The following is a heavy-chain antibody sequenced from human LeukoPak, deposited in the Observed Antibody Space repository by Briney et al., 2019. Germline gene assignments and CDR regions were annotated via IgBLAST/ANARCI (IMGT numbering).Heavy chain of an antibody. CDR2: ISSSSSYI. CDR1: GFTFSNAW. D-gene: IGHD2-15*01. V-gene: IGHV3-21*01. CDR3: ARSLVVAATRDYYYGMDV. J-gene: IGHJ6*02. Sequence: GGSLRLSCAASGFTFSNAWMSWVRQAPGKGLEWGSSISSSSSYIYYADSVKGRFTISRDNANNSLYLQMNSLRAEDTAVYYCARSLVVAATRDYYYGMDVWGQGTTVTVSS.